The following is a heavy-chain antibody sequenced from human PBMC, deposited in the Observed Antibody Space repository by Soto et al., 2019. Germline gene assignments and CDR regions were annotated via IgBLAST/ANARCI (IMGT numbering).Heavy chain of an antibody. CDR2: IYYSGSS. J-gene: IGHJ6*02. CDR3: AREGSSSLMDV. V-gene: IGHV4-61*01. CDR1: GCSVSSGSYY. Sequence: PSETLSLTCTVSGCSVSSGSYYWSWLRQPPGKGLEWIGYIYYSGSSNYNPSLKSRVTISVDTSKNQFSLKLSSVTAADTAVYYCAREGSSSLMDVWGQGTTVTVSS. D-gene: IGHD6-13*01.